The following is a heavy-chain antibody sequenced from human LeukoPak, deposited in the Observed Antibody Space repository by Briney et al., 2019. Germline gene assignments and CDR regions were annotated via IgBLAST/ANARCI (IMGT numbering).Heavy chain of an antibody. D-gene: IGHD3-3*01. Sequence: PGGSLRLSCAASGFTFSNAWMSWVRQAPGKRLEWVGRITSKTDGGTTDYAAPVKGRFTISRDDSKNTLYLQMNSLKTEDTAVYYGTTGYCDFWSGYYPTFDYWGQGALVTVSS. V-gene: IGHV3-15*01. CDR1: GFTFSNAW. CDR3: TTGYCDFWSGYYPTFDY. J-gene: IGHJ4*02. CDR2: ITSKTDGGTT.